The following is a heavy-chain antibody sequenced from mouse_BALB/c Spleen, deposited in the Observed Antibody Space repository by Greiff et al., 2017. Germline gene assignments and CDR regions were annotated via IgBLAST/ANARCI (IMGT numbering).Heavy chain of an antibody. J-gene: IGHJ4*01. Sequence: EVQGVESGGGLVQPGGSLKLSCAASGFTFSSYTMSWVRQTPEKRLEWVAYISNGGGSTYYPDTVKGRFTISRDNAKNTLYLQMSSLKSEDTAMYYCARHGGSVYYAMDYWGQGTSVTVSS. V-gene: IGHV5-12-2*01. CDR1: GFTFSSYT. CDR3: ARHGGSVYYAMDY. CDR2: ISNGGGST.